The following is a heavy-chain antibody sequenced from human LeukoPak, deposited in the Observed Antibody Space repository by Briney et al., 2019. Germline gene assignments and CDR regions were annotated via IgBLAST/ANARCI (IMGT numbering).Heavy chain of an antibody. V-gene: IGHV3-48*03. CDR1: GFTFSSYE. J-gene: IGHJ6*03. D-gene: IGHD3-3*01. CDR3: ARHFLYDFWSGYPYQDYYYYYMDV. Sequence: GGSLRLSCAASGFTFSSYEMNWVRQAPGKGLEWVSYISSSGSTIYYADSVKGRFTISRDNAKNSLYLQMNSLRAEDTAVYYCARHFLYDFWSGYPYQDYYYYYMDVWGKGTTVTVSS. CDR2: ISSSGSTI.